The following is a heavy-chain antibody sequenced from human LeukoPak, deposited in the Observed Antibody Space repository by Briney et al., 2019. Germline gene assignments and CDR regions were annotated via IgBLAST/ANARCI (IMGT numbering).Heavy chain of an antibody. J-gene: IGHJ4*02. V-gene: IGHV3-23*01. CDR1: GFPFSNYA. D-gene: IGHD6-13*01. CDR3: AKHQGDSNSWFVDN. CDR2: ISGIADSI. Sequence: GGSLTLSCPASGFPFSNYAMSWVRQAPGKGLEWLSSISGIADSIYIGDSVKGRFTISRDNSKNTLYMQKNSLRAEDTAVYYFAKHQGDSNSWFVDNWGQGTLVTVSS.